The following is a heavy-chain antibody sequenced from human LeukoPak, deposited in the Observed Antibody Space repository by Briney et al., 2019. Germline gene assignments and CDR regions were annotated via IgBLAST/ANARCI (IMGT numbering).Heavy chain of an antibody. CDR2: INQDGSEK. CDR3: GREWGSGYAQVFDY. D-gene: IGHD5-12*01. Sequence: GGSLRLSCEVSGFTFSSYWMSWVRQAPGKGLEWVANINQDGSEKYYVDSVKGRFTISRDNAKNTLYLQMNSLRAEDTAVYYCGREWGSGYAQVFDYWGQGTRVSVSS. J-gene: IGHJ4*02. V-gene: IGHV3-7*01. CDR1: GFTFSSYW.